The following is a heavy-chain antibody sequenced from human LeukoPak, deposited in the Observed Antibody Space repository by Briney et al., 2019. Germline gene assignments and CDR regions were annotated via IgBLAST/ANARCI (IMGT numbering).Heavy chain of an antibody. J-gene: IGHJ4*02. V-gene: IGHV3-33*01. D-gene: IGHD4-23*01. CDR3: AREFSFGGPDY. CDR2: IWPDGNKK. Sequence: GGPLRLSCAASGFTFLDFGMHWVRQAAGKGLEWVAFIWPDGNKKIYADSVKGRFTISRDNSKNTLYLQINSLRAEDTAMYYCAREFSFGGPDYWGQGTPVTVSS. CDR1: GFTFLDFG.